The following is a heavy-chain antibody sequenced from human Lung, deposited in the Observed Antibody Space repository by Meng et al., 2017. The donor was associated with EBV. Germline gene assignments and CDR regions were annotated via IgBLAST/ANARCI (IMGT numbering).Heavy chain of an antibody. CDR2: INPSGGSS. CDR1: GYTFNTYY. D-gene: IGHD1-26*01. Sequence: QVQLVQVGAEGKKPGASVRVSCKASGYTFNTYYMHWVRQAPGQGLEWMGVINPSGGSSIYAQRFQGRVTMTSDTSTTTVYMDLSSLRSEDTAVYYCARVSKGGSYRFDPWGQGTLVTVFS. CDR3: ARVSKGGSYRFDP. J-gene: IGHJ5*02. V-gene: IGHV1-46*02.